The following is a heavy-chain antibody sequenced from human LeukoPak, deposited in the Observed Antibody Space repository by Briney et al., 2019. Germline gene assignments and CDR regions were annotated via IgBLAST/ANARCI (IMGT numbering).Heavy chain of an antibody. CDR3: ARALSDDFWSGYQDH. CDR2: ISAYNGNT. Sequence: ASVKVSCTASGYRFIRYGFSWVRQAPGQGLEWMGWISAYNGNTNYAQTFQGRVTITTDTSTSIVYMEVRSLRSDDTAVYYCARALSDDFWSGYQDHWGQGTLVTVSS. CDR1: GYRFIRYG. V-gene: IGHV1-18*01. D-gene: IGHD3-3*01. J-gene: IGHJ4*02.